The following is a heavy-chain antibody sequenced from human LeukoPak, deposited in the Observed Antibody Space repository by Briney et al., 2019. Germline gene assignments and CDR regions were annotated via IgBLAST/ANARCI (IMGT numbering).Heavy chain of an antibody. J-gene: IGHJ4*02. CDR3: AKDRGRYYDSSGYYWGYYFDS. V-gene: IGHV3-23*01. D-gene: IGHD3-22*01. CDR1: GFAFSTHN. Sequence: PGGSLRLSCAASGFAFSTHNMNWVRQAPGKGLEWVSTISGSGGSTYYADSVKGRFTISRDNSKNTLYLQMSSLRAEDTAVYYCAKDRGRYYDSSGYYWGYYFDSWGQGILVTVST. CDR2: ISGSGGST.